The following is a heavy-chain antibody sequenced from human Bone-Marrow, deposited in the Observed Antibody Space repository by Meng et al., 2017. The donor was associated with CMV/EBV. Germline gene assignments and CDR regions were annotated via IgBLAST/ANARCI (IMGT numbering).Heavy chain of an antibody. J-gene: IGHJ4*02. CDR3: ARETSGWPHIDY. Sequence: GGSLRLSRAASAFTFSGYTMHWVRQAPGKGLEWVSYISSSGNTIYYADSVKGRFTISRDNAKNSLYLQMNSLRAEDTAVYYCARETSGWPHIDYWGQGTLVNVTS. CDR1: AFTFSGYT. V-gene: IGHV3-48*04. CDR2: ISSSGNTI. D-gene: IGHD6-19*01.